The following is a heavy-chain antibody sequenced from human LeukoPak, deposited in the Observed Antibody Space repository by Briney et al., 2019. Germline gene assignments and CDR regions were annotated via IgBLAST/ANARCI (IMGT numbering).Heavy chain of an antibody. Sequence: GGSLRLSCAASGFTFSSYVMSWVRQAPGKGLEWVSAISGSGGSTYYADSVKGRFTISRDNSKNTLYLQMNSLRAEDTAVYYCAKVVAAAGIRWFDPWGQGTLVTVSS. D-gene: IGHD6-13*01. CDR2: ISGSGGST. CDR1: GFTFSSYV. CDR3: AKVVAAAGIRWFDP. V-gene: IGHV3-23*01. J-gene: IGHJ5*02.